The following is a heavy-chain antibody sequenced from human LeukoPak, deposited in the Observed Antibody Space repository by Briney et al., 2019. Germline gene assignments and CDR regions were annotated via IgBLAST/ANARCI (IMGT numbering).Heavy chain of an antibody. CDR3: AKATTVTHHLDY. J-gene: IGHJ4*02. D-gene: IGHD4-17*01. CDR1: GFTFSSYA. V-gene: IGHV3-23*01. Sequence: GGSLRLSCAASGFTFSSYAMSWVRQAPGKGLEWVSAISGSGGSTYYADSVKGRFTISKDNSKNTLYLQMNSLRAEDTAVYYCAKATTVTHHLDYWGQGTLVTVSS. CDR2: ISGSGGST.